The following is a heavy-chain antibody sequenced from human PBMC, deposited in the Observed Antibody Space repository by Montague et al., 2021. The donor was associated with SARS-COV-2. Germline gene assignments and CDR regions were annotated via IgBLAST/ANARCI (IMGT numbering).Heavy chain of an antibody. Sequence: CAISGDSVSTNSGTWNWVRLSPSSGLESLGRTYYSSEWYSDYSVFVQSRISINPDTSKNQFSLQLNSVTPEYTAVYYCARAERGSCGDGNCYQYFFNYWGQGTLVTVSS. CDR3: ARAERGSCGDGNCYQYFFNY. CDR2: TYYSSEWYS. D-gene: IGHD2-15*01. CDR1: GDSVSTNSGT. V-gene: IGHV6-1*01. J-gene: IGHJ4*02.